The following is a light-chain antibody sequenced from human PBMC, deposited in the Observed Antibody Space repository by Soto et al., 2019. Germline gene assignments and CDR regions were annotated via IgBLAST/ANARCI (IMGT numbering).Light chain of an antibody. CDR2: DAS. CDR1: QSVSSN. V-gene: IGKV3-15*01. CDR3: QQYNTWWT. Sequence: EIVMTQSPATLSVSPGERATLSCRASQSVSSNLAWYQQKPGQAPRLLIYDASTRATGIPARFSGSGSGTEFILTISSLQSEDFAVYYCQQYNTWWTFGQGTKVEIK. J-gene: IGKJ1*01.